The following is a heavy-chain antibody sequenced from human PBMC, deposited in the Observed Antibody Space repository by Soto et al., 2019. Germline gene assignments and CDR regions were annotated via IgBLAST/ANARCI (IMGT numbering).Heavy chain of an antibody. CDR3: ERYRSSSVFDY. D-gene: IGHD6-6*01. Sequence: SETLSLTCTISGGSVTSGSYYWSWIRQPPGKGLEWIGYIYYSGSIDYNPSLTSRVTISADTSKTQFSLMMSSVTAADTAVYYCERYRSSSVFDYWGQGILVTVSS. CDR2: IYYSGSI. CDR1: GGSVTSGSYY. J-gene: IGHJ4*02. V-gene: IGHV4-61*01.